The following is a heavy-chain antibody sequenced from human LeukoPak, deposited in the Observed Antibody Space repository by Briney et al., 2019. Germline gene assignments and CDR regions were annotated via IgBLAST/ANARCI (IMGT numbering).Heavy chain of an antibody. CDR3: ATGGVFDDIGDEPADY. V-gene: IGHV1-24*01. Sequence: ASVKVSCKVSGYTLTELAIHWVRQAPGRGPGWMGGFEAEGGETVYAQRFQGRVTVTEDTSTDTAYMELSGLRSEDTAVYYCATGGVFDDIGDEPADYWGQGTLVTVSS. J-gene: IGHJ4*02. CDR2: FEAEGGET. D-gene: IGHD2-15*01. CDR1: GYTLTELA.